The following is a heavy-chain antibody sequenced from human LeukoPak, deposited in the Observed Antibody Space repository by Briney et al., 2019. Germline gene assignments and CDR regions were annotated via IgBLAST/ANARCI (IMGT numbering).Heavy chain of an antibody. V-gene: IGHV3-48*04. J-gene: IGHJ4*02. CDR1: GFTFSSYS. CDR3: ARAMASRGY. D-gene: IGHD5-18*01. Sequence: GGSLRLSCAASGFTFSSYSMNWVRQAPGKGLEWVSYISSSSSTIYYADSVKGRFTISRDNAKNSLYLQMNSLRAEDTAVYYCARAMASRGYWGQGTLVTVSS. CDR2: ISSSSSTI.